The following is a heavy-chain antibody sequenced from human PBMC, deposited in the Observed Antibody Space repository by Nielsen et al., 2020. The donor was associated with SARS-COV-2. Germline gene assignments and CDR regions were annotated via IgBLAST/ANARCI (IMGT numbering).Heavy chain of an antibody. D-gene: IGHD3-10*01. CDR3: AKGRGFLALFDN. Sequence: SLKISCAASGFTFDDYAMHWVRQAPGKGLEWVSGISWNSGSIGYADSVKGRFTISRDNAKNSLYLQMNSLRAEDTALYYCAKGRGFLALFDNWGQGTLVTVSS. CDR2: ISWNSGSI. V-gene: IGHV3-9*01. CDR1: GFTFDDYA. J-gene: IGHJ4*02.